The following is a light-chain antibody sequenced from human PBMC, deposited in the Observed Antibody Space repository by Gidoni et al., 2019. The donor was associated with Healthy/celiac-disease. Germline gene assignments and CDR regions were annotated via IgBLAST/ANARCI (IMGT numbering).Light chain of an antibody. CDR2: GAS. J-gene: IGKJ2*02. CDR1: QSVRSSY. Sequence: ENVLTQSPSTLSLSPGERATLACRASQSVRSSYLAWDQQKPGQAPSLLIYGASSRANGIPDRFSGSGSGTDFTLTISRLEPEDFAVYYCQQYGSSPMCTFGQGTKLEIK. CDR3: QQYGSSPMCT. V-gene: IGKV3-20*01.